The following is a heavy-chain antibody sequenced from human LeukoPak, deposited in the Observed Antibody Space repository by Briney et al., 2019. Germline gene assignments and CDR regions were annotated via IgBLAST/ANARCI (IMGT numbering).Heavy chain of an antibody. CDR3: ARVVSSSWYNDAFDI. Sequence: GGSLRLFCAASGFTFDDYGMSWVRQAPGKGLEWVSGINWNGGSTGYADSVKGRFTISRDNAKNSLYLQMNSLRAEDTALYYCARVVSSSWYNDAFDIWGQGTMVTVSS. CDR1: GFTFDDYG. CDR2: INWNGGST. V-gene: IGHV3-20*04. J-gene: IGHJ3*02. D-gene: IGHD6-13*01.